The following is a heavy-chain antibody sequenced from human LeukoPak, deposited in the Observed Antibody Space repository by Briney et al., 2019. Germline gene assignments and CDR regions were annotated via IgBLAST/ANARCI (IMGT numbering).Heavy chain of an antibody. CDR2: ISGSGGST. CDR1: GFTFSSYA. V-gene: IGHV3-23*01. Sequence: GGSLRLSCAASGFTFSSYAMSWVRQAPGKGLEWVSAISGSGGSTYYADSVKGRFTISRDNSKNALYLQMNSLRAEDTAVYYCAKDAGTSRNPSYYYYGMDVWGQGTTVTVSS. D-gene: IGHD2-2*01. CDR3: AKDAGTSRNPSYYYYGMDV. J-gene: IGHJ6*02.